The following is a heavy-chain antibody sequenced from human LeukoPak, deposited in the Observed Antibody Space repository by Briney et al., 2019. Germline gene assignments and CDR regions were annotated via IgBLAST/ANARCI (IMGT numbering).Heavy chain of an antibody. Sequence: PGGSLRLSCAASGFTFSDYYISWIRQAPGKGLEWVSYISSSGSTIYYADSVKGRFTISRDNAKNSLYLQMNSLRAEDTAVYYCARDEEFDYGDYYYYGMDVWGQGTTVTVSS. D-gene: IGHD4-17*01. CDR1: GFTFSDYY. CDR2: ISSSGSTI. J-gene: IGHJ6*02. V-gene: IGHV3-11*04. CDR3: ARDEEFDYGDYYYYGMDV.